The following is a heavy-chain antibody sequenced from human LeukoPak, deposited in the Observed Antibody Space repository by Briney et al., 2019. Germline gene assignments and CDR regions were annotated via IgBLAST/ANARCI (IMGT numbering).Heavy chain of an antibody. CDR1: GGSISSSSYY. CDR3: ASLYYYDSSGYYYNWFDP. J-gene: IGHJ5*02. Sequence: SQTLSLTCTVSGGSISSSSYYWGWIRQPPGKGLEWIGSIYYSGSTYYNPSLKSRVTISVDTSKNQFSLKLSSVTAADTAVYYCASLYYYDSSGYYYNWFDPWGQGTLVTVSS. V-gene: IGHV4-39*01. CDR2: IYYSGST. D-gene: IGHD3-22*01.